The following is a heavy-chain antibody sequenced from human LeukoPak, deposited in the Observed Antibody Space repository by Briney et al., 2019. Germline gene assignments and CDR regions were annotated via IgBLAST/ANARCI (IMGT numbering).Heavy chain of an antibody. Sequence: GGSLRLSCAASGFTFSSYGMHWVRQAPGKGLEWVAVIPYDGSNKYYADSVKGRFTISRDNSKNTLYLQMNSLRAEDTAVYYCANGEDVVVPAATSGYWGQGTLVTVSS. CDR2: IPYDGSNK. CDR3: ANGEDVVVPAATSGY. CDR1: GFTFSSYG. J-gene: IGHJ4*02. V-gene: IGHV3-30*18. D-gene: IGHD2-2*01.